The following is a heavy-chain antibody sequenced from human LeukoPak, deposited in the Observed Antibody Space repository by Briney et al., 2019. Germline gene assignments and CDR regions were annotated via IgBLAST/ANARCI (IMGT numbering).Heavy chain of an antibody. J-gene: IGHJ4*02. CDR3: ARGSTSDWPLDH. CDR2: INASNGNT. V-gene: IGHV1-3*01. CDR1: GYTFTSYA. D-gene: IGHD2-2*01. Sequence: ASVKVSCKASGYTFTSYAMHWVRQAPGQRLEWMGWINASNGNTKYSQKFQGRVTITRDTSASTAYMELSSLRSEDTAVYYCARGSTSDWPLDHWGQETLVTISS.